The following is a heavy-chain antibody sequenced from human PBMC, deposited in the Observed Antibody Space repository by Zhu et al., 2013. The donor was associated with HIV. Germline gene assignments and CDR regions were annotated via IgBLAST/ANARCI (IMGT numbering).Heavy chain of an antibody. J-gene: IGHJ6*02. D-gene: IGHD6-6*01. CDR1: GGTLSGYA. CDR3: ARPSRTSSSLDV. Sequence: QVQLVQSGAEVKKPGSSVKVSCKASGGTLSGYAISWVRQAPGQGLEWMGWINRNSGGTNYAQKFQGRVTMTRDTSISTAYMELSRLKSDDTAVYYCARPSRTSSSLDVWGLGTTVTVSS. CDR2: INRNSGGT. V-gene: IGHV1-2*02.